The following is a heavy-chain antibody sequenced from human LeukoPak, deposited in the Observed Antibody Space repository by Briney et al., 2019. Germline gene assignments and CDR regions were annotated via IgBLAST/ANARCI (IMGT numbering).Heavy chain of an antibody. CDR3: VKDHNLLTLRYFDWPHGFDP. CDR1: GFTFSSYA. CDR2: ISSNGGST. Sequence: GGSLRLSCSASGFTFSSYAMHWVRQAPGKGLEYVSAISSNGGSTYYADSVKGRFTISRDDSKNTLYLQMSSLRAEDTAVYYCVKDHNLLTLRYFDWPHGFDPWGQGTLVTVSS. V-gene: IGHV3-64D*06. J-gene: IGHJ5*02. D-gene: IGHD3-9*01.